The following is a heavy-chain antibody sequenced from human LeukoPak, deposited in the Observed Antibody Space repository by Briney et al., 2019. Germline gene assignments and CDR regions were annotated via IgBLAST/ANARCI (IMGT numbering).Heavy chain of an antibody. J-gene: IGHJ4*02. CDR2: IIPILGIA. CDR3: AREGDMTPFDY. CDR1: GGTFSSYT. V-gene: IGHV1-69*04. Sequence: GASVKVSCKASGGTFSSYTISWVRQAPGQGLEWMGRIIPILGIANYAQKFQDRVTITADKSTSTAYMELSSLRSEDTAVYYCAREGDMTPFDYWGQGTLVTVSS.